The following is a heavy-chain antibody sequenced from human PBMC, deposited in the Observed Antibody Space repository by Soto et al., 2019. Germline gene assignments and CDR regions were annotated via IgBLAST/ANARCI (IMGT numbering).Heavy chain of an antibody. D-gene: IGHD6-19*01. Sequence: EGSLRLSCAASGFTFSSYAMTWVRQAPGKGLEWVSVISSSGGSTYSADSVKGRFTISRDNSKNTLYLQMNSLRAEDTAVYYFAKVGSSAWYHNSSFDSWGQGSLVTVSS. CDR1: GFTFSSYA. CDR2: ISSSGGST. V-gene: IGHV3-23*01. J-gene: IGHJ4*02. CDR3: AKVGSSAWYHNSSFDS.